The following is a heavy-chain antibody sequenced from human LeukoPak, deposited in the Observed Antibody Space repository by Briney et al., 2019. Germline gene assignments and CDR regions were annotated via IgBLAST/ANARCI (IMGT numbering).Heavy chain of an antibody. J-gene: IGHJ4*02. CDR3: ARQEQQLFYFDY. Sequence: PSETLSLTCAVYGGSFSGYYWSWIRQPPGKGLEWIGEINHSGSTNYNPSLKSRVTISVDTSKNQFSLKLSSVTAADTAVYYCARQEQQLFYFDYWGQGTLVTVSS. CDR1: GGSFSGYY. D-gene: IGHD6-13*01. CDR2: INHSGST. V-gene: IGHV4-34*01.